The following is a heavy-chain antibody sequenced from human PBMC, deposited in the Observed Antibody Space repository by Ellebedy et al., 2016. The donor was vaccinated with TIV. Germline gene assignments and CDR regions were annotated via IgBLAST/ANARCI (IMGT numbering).Heavy chain of an antibody. CDR1: GFTFSSNA. CDR2: ISGHGINT. V-gene: IGHV3-23*01. D-gene: IGHD6-13*01. Sequence: GESLKISCAASGFTFSSNAMSWVRQTPGKGLDWVSAISGHGINTYYAGSVKGRVTISRDNSKNTLFLQMNSLRAEDTAVYYCAKDGNLSSTWFDFDYWGQGTLVTVSS. CDR3: AKDGNLSSTWFDFDY. J-gene: IGHJ4*02.